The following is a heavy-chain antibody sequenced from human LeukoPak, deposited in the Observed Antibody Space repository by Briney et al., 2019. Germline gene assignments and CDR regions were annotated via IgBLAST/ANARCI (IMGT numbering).Heavy chain of an antibody. V-gene: IGHV1-18*04. CDR3: ARDRQGYCSGGSCSEPDY. D-gene: IGHD2-15*01. CDR2: ISAYNGNT. CDR1: GYTFTGYY. Sequence: ASVKVSCKASGYTFTGYYMHWVRQAPGQGLEWMGWISAYNGNTNYAQKLQGRVTMTTDTSTSTAYMELRSLRSDDTAVYYCARDRQGYCSGGSCSEPDYWGQGTLVTVSP. J-gene: IGHJ4*02.